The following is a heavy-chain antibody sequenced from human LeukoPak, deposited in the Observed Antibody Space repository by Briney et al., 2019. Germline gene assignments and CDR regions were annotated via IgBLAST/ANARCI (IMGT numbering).Heavy chain of an antibody. CDR3: AKDRNYYDSSGIYYEGLFDY. V-gene: IGHV3-30*18. J-gene: IGHJ4*02. CDR1: GFTFSSYG. D-gene: IGHD3-22*01. Sequence: PGRSLRLSCAASGFTFSSYGMHWVRQAPGKGLEWVAVISYDGSNKYYADSVKGRFTISRDNSKNTLYLQMNSLRAEDTAVYYCAKDRNYYDSSGIYYEGLFDYWGQGTLVTVSS. CDR2: ISYDGSNK.